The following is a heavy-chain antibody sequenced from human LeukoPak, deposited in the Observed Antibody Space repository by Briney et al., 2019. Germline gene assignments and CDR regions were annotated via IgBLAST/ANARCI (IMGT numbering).Heavy chain of an antibody. CDR2: MYYNGNP. CDR3: ARRRYCSGGSCYSANWFDP. J-gene: IGHJ5*02. Sequence: SETLSLTCSVSGGSISSHYWGWIRQPPGKGLEWIGYMYYNGNPNYNPSLKSRVTTSVDTSKNQFSLKLNSVTAADTAVHYCARRRYCSGGSCYSANWFDPWGQGTLVTVSS. V-gene: IGHV4-59*08. CDR1: GGSISSHY. D-gene: IGHD2-15*01.